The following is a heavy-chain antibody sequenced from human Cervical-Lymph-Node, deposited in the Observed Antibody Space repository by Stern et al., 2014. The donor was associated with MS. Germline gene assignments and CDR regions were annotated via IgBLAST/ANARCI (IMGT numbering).Heavy chain of an antibody. CDR3: SRDSSGDY. CDR2: SRNKAKSYTT. V-gene: IGHV3-72*01. Sequence: EVQLVESGGGLVQPGGSLRLSCAASGFSFSDFYMDWVRQAPGKGLVWVGRSRNKAKSYTTDYAASVKGRFTISRDDSKNALYLQMNSLKTEDTAVYYCSRDSSGDYWGPGTLVTVSS. J-gene: IGHJ4*02. CDR1: GFSFSDFY.